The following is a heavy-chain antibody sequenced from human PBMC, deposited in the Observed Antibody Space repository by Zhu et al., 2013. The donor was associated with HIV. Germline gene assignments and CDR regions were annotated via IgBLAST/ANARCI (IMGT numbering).Heavy chain of an antibody. CDR1: GYTFTAYY. CDR2: IIPIFGTT. CDR3: ARTTAITMFSLIVGHYYYAMDV. D-gene: IGHD3-10*02. Sequence: QVQLVQSGAEVKKPGASVKVSCKASGYTFTAYYMHWVRQAPGQGLEWMGGIIPIFGTTHYAQRFQGRVTITADESTTTAYMELSGLKSEDTAVYYCARTTAITMFSLIVGHYYYAMDVWGQGTTVNVS. V-gene: IGHV1-69*01. J-gene: IGHJ6*02.